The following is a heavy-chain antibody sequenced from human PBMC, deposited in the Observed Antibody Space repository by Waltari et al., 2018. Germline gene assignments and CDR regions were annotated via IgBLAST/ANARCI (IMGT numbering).Heavy chain of an antibody. D-gene: IGHD2-15*01. CDR1: C. CDR2: AHNGGRV. Sequence: CWGWLVQSPGKGVEWRGKAHNGGRVSYCASFASRVTVSIDTSTVDFALKVTSATAADTALYFCARDRGRGLYLDTWGRGILVTVSP. J-gene: IGHJ2*01. V-gene: IGHV4-4*01. CDR3: ARDRGRGLYLDT.